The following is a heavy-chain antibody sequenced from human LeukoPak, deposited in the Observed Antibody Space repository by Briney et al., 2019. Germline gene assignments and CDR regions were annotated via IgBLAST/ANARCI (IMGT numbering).Heavy chain of an antibody. CDR1: GGSFSGYY. J-gene: IGHJ3*02. V-gene: IGHV4-34*01. CDR2: INHSGST. D-gene: IGHD4-4*01. Sequence: SETLSLTCAVYGGSFSGYYWSWIRQPPGKGLEWIGEINHSGSTNYNPSLKSRVTISIDKSKKQFSLKLISVTAADTAIYYCARVGGMTTINNAAFDIWGQGTMVTVSS. CDR3: ARVGGMTTINNAAFDI.